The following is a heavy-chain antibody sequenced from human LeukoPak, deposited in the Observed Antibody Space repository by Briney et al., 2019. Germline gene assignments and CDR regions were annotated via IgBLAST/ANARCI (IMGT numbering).Heavy chain of an antibody. CDR2: IYYSGST. CDR3: ARGRDWFDP. CDR1: GGSISSYY. J-gene: IGHJ5*02. Sequence: SSETLSLTCTVSGGSISSYYWSWIRQPPGKGLEWIGYIYYSGSTNFNPSLKSRVTISVDTSKNQFSLKLSSVTAADTAVYYCARGRDWFDPWGQGTLVTVSS. V-gene: IGHV4-59*01.